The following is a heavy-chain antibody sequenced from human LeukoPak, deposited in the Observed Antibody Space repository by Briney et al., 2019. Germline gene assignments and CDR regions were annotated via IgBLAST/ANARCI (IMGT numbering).Heavy chain of an antibody. V-gene: IGHV4-4*07. D-gene: IGHD3-22*01. CDR1: GGSISSYY. Sequence: SETLSLTCTVSGGSISSYYWSWIRQPAGKGLEWIGRIYTSGSTNYNPPLKSRVTMSVDTSKNQFSLKLSSVTAADTAVYYCARDPANYYDSSGYYFDAFDIWGQGTMVTVSS. CDR2: IYTSGST. J-gene: IGHJ3*02. CDR3: ARDPANYYDSSGYYFDAFDI.